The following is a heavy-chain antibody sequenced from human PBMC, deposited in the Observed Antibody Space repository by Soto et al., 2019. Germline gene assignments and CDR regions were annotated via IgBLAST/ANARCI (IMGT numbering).Heavy chain of an antibody. D-gene: IGHD7-27*01. V-gene: IGHV3-15*07. Sequence: EVQLVESGGGLVKPGGSLRLSCAASGFTFSNAWMNWVRQAPGKGLEWVGRIKSKTDGGTTDFAAPVKGRFTISRDDSKNTLYLQMNSPKTEDTAVYYCTSWGMNVIARAYFDYWGQGTLVTVSS. J-gene: IGHJ4*02. CDR3: TSWGMNVIARAYFDY. CDR2: IKSKTDGGTT. CDR1: GFTFSNAW.